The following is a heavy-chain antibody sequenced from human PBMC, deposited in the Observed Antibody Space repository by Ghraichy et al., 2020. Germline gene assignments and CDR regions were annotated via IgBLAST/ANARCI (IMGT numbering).Heavy chain of an antibody. D-gene: IGHD3-10*01. CDR2: MYRSGSA. CDR3: ARKEGGSMRDY. Sequence: LEWVATMYRSGSAYYNPSLKSRVTISVDTSKNQFSLKVSSVTATDTAVYYCARKEGGSMRDYWGQGILVFVSA. V-gene: IGHV4-39*01. J-gene: IGHJ4*02.